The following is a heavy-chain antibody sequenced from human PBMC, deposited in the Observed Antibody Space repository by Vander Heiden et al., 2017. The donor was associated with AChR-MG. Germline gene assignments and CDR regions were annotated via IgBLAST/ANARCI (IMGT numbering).Heavy chain of an antibody. CDR1: GFSLSNARMG. D-gene: IGHD3-10*01. Sequence: QLTLKESGPVLVKPTETLTLTCTVSGFSLSNARMGVSWIRQPPGKALEWLAHIFSNDEKSYSTSLKSRLTISKDTSKSQVVLTMTNMDPVDTATYYCARYTYYYGSGSYYNYYYYYYGMDVWGQGTTVTVSS. CDR3: ARYTYYYGSGSYYNYYYYYYGMDV. CDR2: IFSNDEK. J-gene: IGHJ6*02. V-gene: IGHV2-26*01.